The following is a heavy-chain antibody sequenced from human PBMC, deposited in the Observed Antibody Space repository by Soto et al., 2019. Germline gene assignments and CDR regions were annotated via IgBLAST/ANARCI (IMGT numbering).Heavy chain of an antibody. J-gene: IGHJ6*02. CDR3: ARGKPPDIVVVVAAAYYYGMDV. CDR2: IWYDGSNK. CDR1: GFTFSSYG. D-gene: IGHD2-15*01. V-gene: IGHV3-33*01. Sequence: GGSLRLSCAASGFTFSSYGMHWVRQAPGKGLEWVAVIWYDGSNKYYADYVKGRFTISRDNSKNTLYLQMNSLRAEDTAVYYCARGKPPDIVVVVAAAYYYGMDVWGQGTTVTVSS.